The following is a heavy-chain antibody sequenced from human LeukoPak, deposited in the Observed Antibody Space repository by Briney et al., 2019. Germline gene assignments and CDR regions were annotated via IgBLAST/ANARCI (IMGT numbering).Heavy chain of an antibody. Sequence: SETLSLTCAVYGGSFSGYYWSWIRQPPGKGLEWIGEINHSGSTNYNPSLKSRVTISVDTSKYQFSLKLSSVTAADTAVYYCARARRITMIVVVLNWFDPWGQGTLVTVSS. CDR1: GGSFSGYY. CDR2: INHSGST. J-gene: IGHJ5*02. CDR3: ARARRITMIVVVLNWFDP. D-gene: IGHD3-22*01. V-gene: IGHV4-34*01.